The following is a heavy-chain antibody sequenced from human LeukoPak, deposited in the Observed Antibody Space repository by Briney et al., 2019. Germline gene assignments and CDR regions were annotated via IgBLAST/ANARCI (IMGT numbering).Heavy chain of an antibody. D-gene: IGHD2-2*01. CDR2: IYYSGST. CDR3: ASLYCSSTSCYQSAYFDY. J-gene: IGHJ4*02. CDR1: GFMLRSYW. V-gene: IGHV4-39*01. Sequence: ESLRLSCAASGFMLRSYWMSWVRQPPGKGLEWIGSIYYSGSTYYNPSLKSRVTISVDTSKNQFSLKLSSVTAADTAVYYCASLYCSSTSCYQSAYFDYWGQGTLVTVSS.